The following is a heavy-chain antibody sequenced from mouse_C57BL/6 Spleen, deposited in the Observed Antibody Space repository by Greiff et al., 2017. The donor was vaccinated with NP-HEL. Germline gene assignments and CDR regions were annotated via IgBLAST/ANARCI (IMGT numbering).Heavy chain of an antibody. Sequence: VQLQQSGAELVKPGASVKLSCKASGYTFTSYWMHWVKQRPGQGLEWIGMIHPNSGSTNYNEKFKSKATLTVDKSSSTAYMQLSSLTSEDAAVYYCARYYDTWYFDVWGTGTSVTVSS. D-gene: IGHD1-1*01. J-gene: IGHJ1*03. V-gene: IGHV1-64*01. CDR1: GYTFTSYW. CDR3: ARYYDTWYFDV. CDR2: IHPNSGST.